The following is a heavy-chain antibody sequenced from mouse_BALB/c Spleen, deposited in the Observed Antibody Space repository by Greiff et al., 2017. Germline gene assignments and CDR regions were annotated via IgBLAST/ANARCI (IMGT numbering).Heavy chain of an antibody. CDR3: ARWGYYGSSYPLYYAMDY. V-gene: IGHV1-80*01. CDR1: GYAFSSYW. CDR2: IYPGDGDT. Sequence: VQLKQSGAELVRPGSSVKISCKASGYAFSSYWMNWVKQRPGQGLEWIGQIYPGDGDTNYNGKFKGKATLTADKSSSTAYMQLSSLTSEDSAVYFCARWGYYGSSYPLYYAMDYWGQGTSVTVSS. D-gene: IGHD1-1*01. J-gene: IGHJ4*01.